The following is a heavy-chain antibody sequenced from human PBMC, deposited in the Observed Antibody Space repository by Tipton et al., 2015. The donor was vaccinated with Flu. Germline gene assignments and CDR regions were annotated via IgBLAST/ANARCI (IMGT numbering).Heavy chain of an antibody. CDR1: GDSISSDFC. Sequence: TLSLTCAVSGDSISSDFCWGGIRQFPGKGLEWIGTVSRTGSAIYNPSLKSRVTISIDTSKNQFSLNMRSVTAADMAVYYCAIRDYSNYVSDPKSWFDPWGQGTLVAVSS. CDR2: VSRTGSA. D-gene: IGHD4-11*01. J-gene: IGHJ5*02. CDR3: AIRDYSNYVSDPKSWFDP. V-gene: IGHV4-38-2*01.